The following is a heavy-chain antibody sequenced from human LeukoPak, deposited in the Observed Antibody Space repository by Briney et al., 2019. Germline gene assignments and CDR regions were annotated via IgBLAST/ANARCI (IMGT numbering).Heavy chain of an antibody. CDR3: ARESPYDSSGL. D-gene: IGHD3-22*01. Sequence: SETLSLTCTVSGGSISSGDYYWSWIRQPPGKGLEWIGYIYYSGSTYYNPSLKSRVTISVDTSKNQFSLKLSSVTAADTAVYFCARESPYDSSGLWGQGTLVTVSS. CDR1: GGSISSGDYY. CDR2: IYYSGST. J-gene: IGHJ4*02. V-gene: IGHV4-30-4*01.